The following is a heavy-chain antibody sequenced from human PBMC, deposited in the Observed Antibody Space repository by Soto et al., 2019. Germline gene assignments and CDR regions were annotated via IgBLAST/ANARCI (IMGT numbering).Heavy chain of an antibody. V-gene: IGHV4-30-2*01. CDR2: IYHSGST. D-gene: IGHD7-27*01. Sequence: SETLSLTCAVSGGSISSGGYSWSWIRQPPGKGLEWIGYIYHSGSTYYNPSLKSRVTISVDRSKNQFSLKLSSVTAADTAVYYCARGPGAFDYWGQGTLVTVSS. CDR3: ARGPGAFDY. J-gene: IGHJ4*02. CDR1: GGSISSGGYS.